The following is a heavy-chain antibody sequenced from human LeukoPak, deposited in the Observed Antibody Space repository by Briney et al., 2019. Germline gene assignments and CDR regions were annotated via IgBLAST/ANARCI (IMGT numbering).Heavy chain of an antibody. V-gene: IGHV3-23*01. CDR1: AFTFSSYA. J-gene: IGHJ4*02. D-gene: IGHD2-15*01. Sequence: QPGGSLRLSCAASAFTFSSYAMSWVRQAPGKGLEWVSAISGSGGSTYYADSVKGRFTISRDNSKSTLYLQMNSLRAEDTAVYYCAKDITTVAYCSSDSCYPDYWGQGTLVTVSS. CDR3: AKDITTVAYCSSDSCYPDY. CDR2: ISGSGGST.